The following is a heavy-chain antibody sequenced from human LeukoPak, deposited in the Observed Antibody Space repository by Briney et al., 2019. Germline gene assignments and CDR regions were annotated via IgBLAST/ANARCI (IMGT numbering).Heavy chain of an antibody. D-gene: IGHD3-3*01. Sequence: PSETLSLTCTVSGGSISGSSYYWAWIRQPPGKGLEWIGYIYHSGSTYYNPSLKSRVTISVDRSKNQFSLKLSSVTAADTAVYYCARAGADFWSGITYYFDYWGQGTLVTVSS. V-gene: IGHV4-30-2*01. J-gene: IGHJ4*02. CDR1: GGSISGSSYY. CDR3: ARAGADFWSGITYYFDY. CDR2: IYHSGST.